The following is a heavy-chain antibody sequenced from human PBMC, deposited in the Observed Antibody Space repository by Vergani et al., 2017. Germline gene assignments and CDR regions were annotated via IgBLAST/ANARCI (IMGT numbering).Heavy chain of an antibody. V-gene: IGHV3-23*01. CDR2: LTGGGGST. D-gene: IGHD1-26*01. J-gene: IGHJ4*02. CDR1: GFTFSTYA. Sequence: EVQLLESGGSLKQPGGSVRLSCAASGFTFSTYAMHWVRQAPGKGLEWVSALTGGGGSTYYADSFKGRFIISRDNSRDTLYLQMNSLRPKGTATYYCVKGAGSYENFFDSWGKGTLVTVSS. CDR3: VKGAGSYENFFDS.